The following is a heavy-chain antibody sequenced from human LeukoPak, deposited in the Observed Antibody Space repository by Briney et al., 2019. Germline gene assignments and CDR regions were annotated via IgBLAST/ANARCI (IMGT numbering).Heavy chain of an antibody. CDR2: IYHSGST. CDR3: ARTDFWSGYYRNFDY. D-gene: IGHD3-3*01. V-gene: IGHV4-38-2*01. J-gene: IGHJ4*02. CDR1: GYSISSGYY. Sequence: SETLSLTCAVSGYSISSGYYWGWIRQPPGKGMEWIGSIYHSGSTFYNPSLKSRVTMSVDTSKNQFSLKLSSVTAADMAVYYCARTDFWSGYYRNFDYWGQGTLVTVSS.